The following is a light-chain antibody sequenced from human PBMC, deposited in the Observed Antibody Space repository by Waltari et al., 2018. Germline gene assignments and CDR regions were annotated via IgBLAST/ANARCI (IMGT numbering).Light chain of an antibody. CDR2: GAS. CDR3: QQYYSAPPNT. V-gene: IGKV4-1*01. Sequence: DIVMTQSPPFLAVSLGERATITCTSSHSVFYSSAENHYIAWYQQKPGRPLKLLIYGASTREARVPERFSGSGSGTHFTLTIDSLQAEDVAVYYCQQYYSAPPNTFGRGTKLDLK. J-gene: IGKJ2*01. CDR1: HSVFYSSAENHY.